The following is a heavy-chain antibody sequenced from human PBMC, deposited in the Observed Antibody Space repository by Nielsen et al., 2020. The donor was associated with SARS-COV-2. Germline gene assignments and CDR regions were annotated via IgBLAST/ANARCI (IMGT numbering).Heavy chain of an antibody. Sequence: WIRQLPGKGLEWVSSISSSSSYIYYADSVKGRFTISRDNAKNSLYLQMNSLRAEDTAVYYCARDRITMVRGVRHYGMDVWGQGTTVTVSS. V-gene: IGHV3-21*01. CDR2: ISSSSSYI. CDR3: ARDRITMVRGVRHYGMDV. J-gene: IGHJ6*02. D-gene: IGHD3-10*01.